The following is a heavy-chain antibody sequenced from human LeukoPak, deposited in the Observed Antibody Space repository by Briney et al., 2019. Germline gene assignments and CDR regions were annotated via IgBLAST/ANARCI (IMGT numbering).Heavy chain of an antibody. V-gene: IGHV3-15*01. Sequence: GGSLRLSCAASGFTFSNAWMSWVRQAPGKGLEWVGRIKSKTDGCTTDYAARVKGRFTISRDDSKNTLYLQMNSLKTEDTAVYYCTSAGSGSGSYYKRRYYFDYWGQGTLVTVSS. CDR3: TSAGSGSGSYYKRRYYFDY. CDR1: GFTFSNAW. D-gene: IGHD3-10*01. CDR2: IKSKTDGCTT. J-gene: IGHJ4*02.